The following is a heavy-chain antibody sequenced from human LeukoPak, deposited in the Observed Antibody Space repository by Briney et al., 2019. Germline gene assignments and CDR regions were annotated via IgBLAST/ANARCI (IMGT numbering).Heavy chain of an antibody. CDR2: IYTSGST. Sequence: SETLSLTSTVPGGSLSSGSYYWSWIRQPAGEGLEWIGRIYTSGSTNYNTSLKTRATISVDTPKNHFSLKLISVTAADTAVYYCARGRGGITGTTHFDYWGQGTLVTVSS. CDR1: GGSLSSGSYY. V-gene: IGHV4-61*02. CDR3: ARGRGGITGTTHFDY. D-gene: IGHD1-7*01. J-gene: IGHJ4*02.